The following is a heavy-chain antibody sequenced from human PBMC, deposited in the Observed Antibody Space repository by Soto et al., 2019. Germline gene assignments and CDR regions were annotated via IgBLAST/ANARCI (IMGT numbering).Heavy chain of an antibody. J-gene: IGHJ6*02. V-gene: IGHV3-30-3*01. CDR3: ARDRIPGTTQYKYAMDF. CDR1: GFTFSSYA. Sequence: GGSLRLSCAASGFTFSSYAMHWVRQGPGKGLEWVAVRSYDGSNKYYAESVKGRFTISRDNSKNTLYLQMNSLRAEDTAVYYCARDRIPGTTQYKYAMDFWGQGTTVTVS. CDR2: RSYDGSNK. D-gene: IGHD1-7*01.